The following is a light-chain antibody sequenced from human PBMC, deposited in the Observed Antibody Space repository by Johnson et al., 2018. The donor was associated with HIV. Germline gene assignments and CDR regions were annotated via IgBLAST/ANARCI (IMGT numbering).Light chain of an antibody. CDR1: SSNIGRNY. Sequence: QSVLTQPPSVSAAPGQMVTISCSGSSSNIGRNYVSWYQQLPGTAPKLLIYQNTWRPSWIPDRFSGSTSGASATLAITGLQTGDEADYYCGTWDSSLSAGRYGFGTGSKVTVL. CDR2: QNT. CDR3: GTWDSSLSAGRYG. V-gene: IGLV1-51*02. J-gene: IGLJ1*01.